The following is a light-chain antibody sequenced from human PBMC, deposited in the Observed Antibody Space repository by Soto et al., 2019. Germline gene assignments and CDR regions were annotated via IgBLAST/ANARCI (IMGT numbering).Light chain of an antibody. CDR2: EGS. V-gene: IGLV2-23*01. J-gene: IGLJ1*01. CDR3: CSYAGSSTSYV. CDR1: SSDVGSYNL. Sequence: QSVLTQPASVSGSPGQSITISCTGTSSDVGSYNLVSWYQQHLGKAPKLMIYEGSKRPSGVSNRFSGSKSGNTASLTISGLQAEDEADYYCCSYAGSSTSYVFGTGTKLTVL.